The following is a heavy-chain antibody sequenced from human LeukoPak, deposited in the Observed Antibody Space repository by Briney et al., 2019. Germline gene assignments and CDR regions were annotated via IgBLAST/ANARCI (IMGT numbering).Heavy chain of an antibody. Sequence: GGSLRLSCAASGFTFSNAWMRWVRQAPGKGLEWVGRIKSKTDGGTTDYAAPVKGRFTISRDDSKNTLYLQMNSLKSEDTAVYYCSTDGGPYIAVADCFDYWGEGALVAVSS. V-gene: IGHV3-15*01. D-gene: IGHD6-13*01. J-gene: IGHJ4*02. CDR2: IKSKTDGGTT. CDR3: STDGGPYIAVADCFDY. CDR1: GFTFSNAW.